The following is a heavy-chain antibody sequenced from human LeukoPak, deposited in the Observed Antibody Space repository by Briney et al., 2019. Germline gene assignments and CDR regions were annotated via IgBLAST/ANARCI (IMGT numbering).Heavy chain of an antibody. V-gene: IGHV2-5*01. CDR2: IYWNDDK. Sequence: SGPTLVNPTQTLTLTCTFSGFSLSTSGVGVGWIRQPPGKALEWLALIYWNDDKRYSPSLKSRLTITKDTSKNQVVLTMTNMDPVDTATYYCAHRLVSLYCSSTSCPNALSWFDPWGQGTLVIVTS. J-gene: IGHJ5*02. CDR3: AHRLVSLYCSSTSCPNALSWFDP. D-gene: IGHD2-2*01. CDR1: GFSLSTSGVG.